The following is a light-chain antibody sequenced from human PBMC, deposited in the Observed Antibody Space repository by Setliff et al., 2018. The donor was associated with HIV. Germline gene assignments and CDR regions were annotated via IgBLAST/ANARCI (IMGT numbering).Light chain of an antibody. CDR2: RNN. CDR3: AAWDDSLSAYVG. CDR1: SSNIGSNY. J-gene: IGLJ2*01. V-gene: IGLV1-47*01. Sequence: QSALTQPPSASGTPGQRVTISCSGSSSNIGSNYVYWYQQFPGTAPKLLIYRNNQRPSGVPDRFSGSKSGTSASLAISGLRSEDEADYYCAAWDDSLSAYVGFGGGTKVTVL.